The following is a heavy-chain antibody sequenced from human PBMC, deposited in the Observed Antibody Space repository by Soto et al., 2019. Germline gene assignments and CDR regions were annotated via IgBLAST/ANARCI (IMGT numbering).Heavy chain of an antibody. V-gene: IGHV4-39*01. J-gene: IGHJ4*02. CDR3: ARQRTTVVTQAYFDH. D-gene: IGHD2-21*02. CDR1: GESISSSSYY. Sequence: ETLSLTCIVSGESISSSSYYWGWIRQPPGKGLEWIGSIYYGGRTYYNPSFKSRVTISIDTSKNQFSLKLSSVTATDTAVYYCARQRTTVVTQAYFDHWGQGALVTVS. CDR2: IYYGGRT.